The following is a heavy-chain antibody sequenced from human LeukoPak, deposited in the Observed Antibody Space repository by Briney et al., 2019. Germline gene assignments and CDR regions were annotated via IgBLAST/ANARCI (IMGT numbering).Heavy chain of an antibody. Sequence: GGSLRLSCAVSGFTFSSYAMSWVRQGPGKGLEWVSGISGSGTATYYADSVKGRFTISRDNSENTLLLQMNSLRVEDTAVYYCAKDLRSSRFDPWGQGTRVIVSS. CDR1: GFTFSSYA. CDR2: ISGSGTAT. CDR3: AKDLRSSRFDP. V-gene: IGHV3-23*01. D-gene: IGHD6-13*01. J-gene: IGHJ5*02.